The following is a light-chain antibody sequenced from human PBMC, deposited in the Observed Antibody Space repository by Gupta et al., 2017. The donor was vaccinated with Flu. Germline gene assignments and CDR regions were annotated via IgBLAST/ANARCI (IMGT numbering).Light chain of an antibody. J-gene: IGKJ2*01. Sequence: PGERATLSCRASQSVSSYLAWYQQKPGQAPRLLIYGASNRATGIPARFSGSGSGTDFTLTISSLEPEDFAVYYCQQRSDSYTFGQGTKLEIK. CDR1: QSVSSY. CDR2: GAS. CDR3: QQRSDSYT. V-gene: IGKV3-11*01.